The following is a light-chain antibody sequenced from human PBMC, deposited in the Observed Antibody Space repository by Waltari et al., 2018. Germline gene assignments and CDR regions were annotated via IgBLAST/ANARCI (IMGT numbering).Light chain of an antibody. CDR1: SSNIGNTY. CDR3: GTWDSSLSGAV. CDR2: ENT. J-gene: IGLJ7*01. V-gene: IGLV1-51*02. Sequence: QSVLTQPPSVSAAPGQRVTISCSGGSSNIGNTYVSWYRQFPGTAPKLLVYENTERPSGIPGRSSGYNSGTSATLDITGLQAGDEADYYCGTWDSSLSGAVFGGGTHLTVL.